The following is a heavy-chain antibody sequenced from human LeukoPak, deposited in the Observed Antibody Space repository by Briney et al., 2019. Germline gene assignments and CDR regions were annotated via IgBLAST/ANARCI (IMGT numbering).Heavy chain of an antibody. J-gene: IGHJ4*02. Sequence: GGSLRLSCAASGFTFSSYGMHWVRQAPGMGLEWVAVIWYDGSNKYYADSVKGRFTISRDNSKNTLYLQMNSLRAEDTAVYYCAKGSGYYDSSGYSDYWGQGTLVTVSS. CDR3: AKGSGYYDSSGYSDY. CDR1: GFTFSSYG. V-gene: IGHV3-33*06. D-gene: IGHD3-22*01. CDR2: IWYDGSNK.